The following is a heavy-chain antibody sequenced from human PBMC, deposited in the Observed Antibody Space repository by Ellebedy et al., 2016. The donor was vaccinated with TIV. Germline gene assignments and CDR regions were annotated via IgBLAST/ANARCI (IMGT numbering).Heavy chain of an antibody. CDR2: INPSGGST. J-gene: IGHJ4*02. V-gene: IGHV1-46*04. D-gene: IGHD6-19*01. CDR1: GYTFTSYY. Sequence: AASVTVSCKASGYTFTSYYMHWVRQAPGQGLWWMGIINPSGGSTTYAQKLQGRVTMTRDTSTSTVYMELSSLRSEDTAVYYCARARSSGWLHTPDYWGQGTLVTVSS. CDR3: ARARSSGWLHTPDY.